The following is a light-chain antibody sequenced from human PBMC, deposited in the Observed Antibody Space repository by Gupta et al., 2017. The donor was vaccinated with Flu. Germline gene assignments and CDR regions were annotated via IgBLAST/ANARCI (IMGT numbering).Light chain of an antibody. CDR1: SGNSRNN. V-gene: IGLV4-60*03. Sequence: VEITCTLGSGNSRNNIAWHQQQPGKAPRYLMTVESSGRYTKGSGGPDRFSGSSSGTDRYLTISDLQAEDEDDYFCEAWESDTRIFGGGTNLIVL. J-gene: IGLJ2*01. CDR2: VESSGRY. CDR3: EAWESDTRI.